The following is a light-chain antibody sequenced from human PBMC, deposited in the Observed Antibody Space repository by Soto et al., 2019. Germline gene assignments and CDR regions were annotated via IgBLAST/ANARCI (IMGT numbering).Light chain of an antibody. Sequence: EIELTQSRGTLSLSPGERATLSCRASQSVSSSYLAWYQQKPGQAPRLLIYGASSRATGIPDRFSGSGSGTDFALTISRLEPEDFAVYYCHQYDSSLLTFGGGTKVEIK. CDR2: GAS. V-gene: IGKV3-20*01. CDR1: QSVSSSY. CDR3: HQYDSSLLT. J-gene: IGKJ4*01.